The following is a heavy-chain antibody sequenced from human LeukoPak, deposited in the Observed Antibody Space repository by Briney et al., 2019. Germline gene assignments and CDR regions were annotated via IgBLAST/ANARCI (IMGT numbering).Heavy chain of an antibody. V-gene: IGHV1-24*01. Sequence: ASVKVSCKVSGYTLTELSMHWVRQAPGKGLERMGGFDPEDGETIYAQKFQGRVTMTEDTSTDTAYMGLSSLRSEDTAVYYCATETAMVNKDPRINWFDPWGQGTLVTVSS. D-gene: IGHD5-18*01. CDR2: FDPEDGET. CDR1: GYTLTELS. J-gene: IGHJ5*02. CDR3: ATETAMVNKDPRINWFDP.